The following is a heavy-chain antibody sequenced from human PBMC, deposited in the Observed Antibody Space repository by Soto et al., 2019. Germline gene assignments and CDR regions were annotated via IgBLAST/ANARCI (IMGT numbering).Heavy chain of an antibody. Sequence: GGSLRLSCAASGFTFSSYAMSWVRQAPGKGLEWVSLISGSGGGTYYADSVKGRFTISRDNSKNTLYLQMNSLRAEDTAVFYCAKHLSNGSPDYWGQGTLVTVSS. V-gene: IGHV3-23*01. CDR1: GFTFSSYA. J-gene: IGHJ4*02. D-gene: IGHD2-15*01. CDR2: ISGSGGGT. CDR3: AKHLSNGSPDY.